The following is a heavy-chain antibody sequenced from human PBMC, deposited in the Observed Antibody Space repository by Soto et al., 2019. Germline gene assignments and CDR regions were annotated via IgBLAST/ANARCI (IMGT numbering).Heavy chain of an antibody. J-gene: IGHJ4*02. Sequence: EVQLVESGGGLIQPGGSLRLSCAASGFTVSSNYMSWVRQAPGKGLEWVTVIYSGGSTYYADSVKGRFTISRDNSKNTLYLQMNSLSAEDTAVYYCARVGEQHDLDYWGQGTLVTVSS. D-gene: IGHD6-13*01. CDR3: ARVGEQHDLDY. V-gene: IGHV3-53*01. CDR1: GFTVSSNY. CDR2: IYSGGST.